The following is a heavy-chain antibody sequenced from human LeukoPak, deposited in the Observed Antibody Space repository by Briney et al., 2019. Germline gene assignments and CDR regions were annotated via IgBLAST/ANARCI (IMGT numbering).Heavy chain of an antibody. CDR3: ARILYSSSWYFDY. D-gene: IGHD6-13*01. CDR1: GGSISSYY. Sequence: KTSETLSLTCTVSGGSISSYYWSWIRQPPGKGLEWIGYIYCSGSTNYNPSLKSRVTISVDTSRNQFSLKLSSVTAADTAVYYCARILYSSSWYFDYWGQGTLVTVSS. CDR2: IYCSGST. V-gene: IGHV4-59*01. J-gene: IGHJ4*02.